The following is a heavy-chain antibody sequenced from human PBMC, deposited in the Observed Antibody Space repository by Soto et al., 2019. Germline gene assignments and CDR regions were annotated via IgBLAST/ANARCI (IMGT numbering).Heavy chain of an antibody. CDR1: GFTFSSYW. V-gene: IGHV3-7*01. Sequence: GGSPRLSCAASGFTFSSYWMSWVRQAPGKGLEWVANIKQDGSEKYYVDSVKGRFTISRDNAKNSLYLQMNSLRAEDTAVYYCASSGYGDYVNDYYYYMDVWGKGTTVTVSS. J-gene: IGHJ6*03. CDR2: IKQDGSEK. CDR3: ASSGYGDYVNDYYYYMDV. D-gene: IGHD4-17*01.